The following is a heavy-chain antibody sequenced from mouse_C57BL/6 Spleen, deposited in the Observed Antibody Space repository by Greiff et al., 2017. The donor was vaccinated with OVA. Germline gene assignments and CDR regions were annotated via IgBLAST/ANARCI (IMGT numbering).Heavy chain of an antibody. V-gene: IGHV1-69*01. D-gene: IGHD4-1*01. Sequence: VQLQQPGAELVMPGASVKLSCKASGYTFTSYWMHWVKQRPGQGLEWIGEIDASDSYTNYNQKFKGKSTLTVDKTSSTAYMQLSSLTSEDSAVYYCARILTGTDYWGQGTTLTVSS. CDR3: ARILTGTDY. CDR1: GYTFTSYW. CDR2: IDASDSYT. J-gene: IGHJ2*01.